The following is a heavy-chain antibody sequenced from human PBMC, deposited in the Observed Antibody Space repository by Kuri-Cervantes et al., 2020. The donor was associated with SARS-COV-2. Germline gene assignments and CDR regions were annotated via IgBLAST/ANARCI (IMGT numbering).Heavy chain of an antibody. CDR1: GFTFSSHG. D-gene: IGHD1-26*01. J-gene: IGHJ4*02. V-gene: IGHV3-30*02. CDR3: APGELLRGPNDY. CDR2: IRYDGSNK. Sequence: GESLKISCAASGFTFSSHGMHWVRQAPGKGLEWVAFIRYDGSNKYYADSVKGRFTISRDNSKNTLYLQMNSLRAEDTAVYHCAPGELLRGPNDYWGQGTLVTVSS.